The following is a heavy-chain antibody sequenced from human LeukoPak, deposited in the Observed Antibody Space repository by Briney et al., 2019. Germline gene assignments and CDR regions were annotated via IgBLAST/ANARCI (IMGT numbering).Heavy chain of an antibody. CDR3: ARSYYGSGRPFDY. CDR1: GGSFSGYY. Sequence: PSETLSLTCAVYGGSFSGYYWSWIRQPPGKGLEWIGEINHSGSTNYNPSLKSRVTISVDTSKNQFSLKLSSVTAADTAVYYCARSYYGSGRPFDYWGQGTLVTVSS. D-gene: IGHD3-10*01. CDR2: INHSGST. V-gene: IGHV4-34*01. J-gene: IGHJ4*02.